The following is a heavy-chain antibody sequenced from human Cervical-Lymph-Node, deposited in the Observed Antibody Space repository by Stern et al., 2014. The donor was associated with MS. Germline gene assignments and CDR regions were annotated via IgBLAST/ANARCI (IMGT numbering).Heavy chain of an antibody. CDR2: IYPGDSDI. CDR1: GYKFTSYW. V-gene: IGHV5-51*01. J-gene: IGHJ4*02. D-gene: IGHD1-26*01. CDR3: ARRATTYFDN. Sequence: VQLVESGAEGKKPGESLKISCKGSGYKFTSYWIAWVRQMPGKGLEWMGIIYPGDSDIKYSPSFQGQVTISADKSISTAYLQWSSLKASDTAMYYCARRATTYFDNWGQGTLVTVSS.